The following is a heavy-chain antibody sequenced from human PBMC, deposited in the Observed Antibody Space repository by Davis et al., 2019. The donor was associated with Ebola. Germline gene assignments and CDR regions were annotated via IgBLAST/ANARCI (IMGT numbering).Heavy chain of an antibody. CDR1: GGSISSYY. Sequence: MPSETLSLTCTVSGGSISSYYWSWIRQPPGKGLEWIGYIYYSGSTNYNPSLKSRVTISVDTSKNQFSLKLSSVTAADTAVYYCARGHGYYYDSSGYRLDPWGQGTLVTVSS. CDR3: ARGHGYYYDSSGYRLDP. J-gene: IGHJ5*02. V-gene: IGHV4-59*12. D-gene: IGHD3-22*01. CDR2: IYYSGST.